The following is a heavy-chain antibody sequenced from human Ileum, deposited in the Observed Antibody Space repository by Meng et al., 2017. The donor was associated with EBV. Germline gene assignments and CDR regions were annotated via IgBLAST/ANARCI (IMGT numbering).Heavy chain of an antibody. D-gene: IGHD3-3*01. CDR1: GDSISSSNHW. CDR2: IYYSGST. CDR3: ARRYYGVPFDN. Sequence: SGPGLGQPWEPLSLTCAVSGDSISSSNHWWGWIRQPPGKGLEWVGTIYYSGSTFYNPSLKSRVTISLDTSKNQFSLKVSSVTAADTAVYYCARRYYGVPFDNWGQGTLVTVSS. J-gene: IGHJ4*02. V-gene: IGHV4-39*01.